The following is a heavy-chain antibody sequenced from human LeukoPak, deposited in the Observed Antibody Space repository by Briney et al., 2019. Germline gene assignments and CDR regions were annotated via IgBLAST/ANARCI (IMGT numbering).Heavy chain of an antibody. CDR3: ARVGSGGNCN. J-gene: IGHJ4*02. D-gene: IGHD2-15*01. V-gene: IGHV3-74*01. Sequence: GWSLTLSCAASGFTFSSYWMHWVRQPPGKGPVWVSRINSDGTTTSYADSVKGRFTVSRDNAKNTLYLQMNSLRAEDTAVYYCARVGSGGNCNWGQGTLVTVSS. CDR2: INSDGTTT. CDR1: GFTFSSYW.